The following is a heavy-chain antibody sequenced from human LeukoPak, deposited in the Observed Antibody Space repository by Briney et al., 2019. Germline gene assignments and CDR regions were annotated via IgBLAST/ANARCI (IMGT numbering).Heavy chain of an antibody. Sequence: PSETLSLTCAVYGGSISSSNWWSWVRQPPGKGVGWSGEIYHSGSTNYNPSLKSRVTISVDKSKNQFSLKLSSVTAADTAVYYCARSSVVWGSYRIFDYWGQGTLVTVSS. J-gene: IGHJ4*02. CDR1: GGSISSSNW. CDR3: ARSSVVWGSYRIFDY. D-gene: IGHD3-16*02. CDR2: IYHSGST. V-gene: IGHV4-4*02.